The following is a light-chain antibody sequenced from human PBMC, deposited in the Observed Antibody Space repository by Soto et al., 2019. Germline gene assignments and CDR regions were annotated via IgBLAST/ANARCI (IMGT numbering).Light chain of an antibody. CDR2: DIN. CDR3: ASYTTSASYV. V-gene: IGLV2-14*01. CDR1: SSDVGNYIF. J-gene: IGLJ1*01. Sequence: QSVLTQPASVSGSPGQSITISCTGTSSDVGNYIFVSWYRQHPGKAPKLMIYDINNRPSGVSNRFSGSKSGNTASLTISGLQAEDEADYYCASYTTSASYVSGTGTKVTVL.